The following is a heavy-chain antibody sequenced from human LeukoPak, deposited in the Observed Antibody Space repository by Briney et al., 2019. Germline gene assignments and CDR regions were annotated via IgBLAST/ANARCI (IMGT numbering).Heavy chain of an antibody. J-gene: IGHJ4*02. D-gene: IGHD1-7*01. CDR3: ARDEKTGTTGFIDY. V-gene: IGHV4-59*12. CDR1: GGSISSYY. Sequence: PSETLSLTCTVSGGSISSYYWSWIRQPPGKGLEWIGYIYYSGSTNYNPSLKSRVTISVDTSKNQFSLKLSSVTAADTAVYYCARDEKTGTTGFIDYWGQGTLVTVSS. CDR2: IYYSGST.